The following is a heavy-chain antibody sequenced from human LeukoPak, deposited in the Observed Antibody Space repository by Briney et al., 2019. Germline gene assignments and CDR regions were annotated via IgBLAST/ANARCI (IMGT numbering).Heavy chain of an antibody. CDR2: IYHSGST. J-gene: IGHJ6*03. CDR3: VREVVTHDLYMDV. V-gene: IGHV4-38-2*02. CDR1: GYSISSGYY. Sequence: PSETLSLTCTVSGYSISSGYYWGWIRQPPGKGLEWIGSIYHSGSTYYNPSLKSRVTISLDTSKNQISLNLKSVTAADTAVYYCVREVVTHDLYMDVWGKGTTVTVSS. D-gene: IGHD3-22*01.